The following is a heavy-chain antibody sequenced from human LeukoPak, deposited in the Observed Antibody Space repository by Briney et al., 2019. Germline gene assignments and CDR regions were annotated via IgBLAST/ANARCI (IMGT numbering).Heavy chain of an antibody. V-gene: IGHV1-46*01. Sequence: ASVKVSCKASEYTFTSYYMHWVRQAPGQGLEWMGIINPSGGSTSYAQKFQGRVTMTRDTSTSTVYMELSSLRSEDTAVYYCARVEGYCTNGVCYGYYFDYWGQGTLVTVSS. J-gene: IGHJ4*02. CDR3: ARVEGYCTNGVCYGYYFDY. D-gene: IGHD2-8*01. CDR2: INPSGGST. CDR1: EYTFTSYY.